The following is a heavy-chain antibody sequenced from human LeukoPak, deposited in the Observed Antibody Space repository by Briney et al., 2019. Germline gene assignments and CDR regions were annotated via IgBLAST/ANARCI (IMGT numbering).Heavy chain of an antibody. CDR2: IYTSGST. Sequence: SETLSLTCAVYGGSFSGYYWSWIRQPAGKGLEWIGRIYTSGSTNYNPSLKSRVTMSVDTSKNQFSLKLSSVTAADTAVYYCARDQYYYDSSGYYYALDYWGQGTLVTVSS. J-gene: IGHJ4*02. CDR3: ARDQYYYDSSGYYYALDY. V-gene: IGHV4-4*07. D-gene: IGHD3-22*01. CDR1: GGSFSGYY.